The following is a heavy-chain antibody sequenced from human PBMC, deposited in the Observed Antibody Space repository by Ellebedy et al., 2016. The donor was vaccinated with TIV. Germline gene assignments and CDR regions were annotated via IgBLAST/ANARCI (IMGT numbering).Heavy chain of an antibody. D-gene: IGHD6-19*01. CDR2: INHRGST. V-gene: IGHV4-34*01. Sequence: GSLRLXCGVYGGSFSVFYWTWIRQAPGKGLEWIGEINHRGSTNYNPSLKSRVTISVDTSKNQLSLRLNSVTAADTAVYYCARALSRGWYLFDSWGQGTLVTVSS. J-gene: IGHJ4*02. CDR1: GGSFSVFY. CDR3: ARALSRGWYLFDS.